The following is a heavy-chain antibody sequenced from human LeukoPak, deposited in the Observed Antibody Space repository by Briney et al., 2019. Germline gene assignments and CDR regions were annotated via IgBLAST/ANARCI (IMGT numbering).Heavy chain of an antibody. Sequence: SVKVSCKASGGTFSSYAISWVRQAPGQGLEWMGRIIPIFGTANYAQKFQGRVTITTDESTSTAYMELSSLRSEDTAVYYCARGWWDWNDAGVWFDPWGQGTLVTVSS. D-gene: IGHD1-1*01. CDR1: GGTFSSYA. CDR3: ARGWWDWNDAGVWFDP. V-gene: IGHV1-69*05. J-gene: IGHJ5*02. CDR2: IIPIFGTA.